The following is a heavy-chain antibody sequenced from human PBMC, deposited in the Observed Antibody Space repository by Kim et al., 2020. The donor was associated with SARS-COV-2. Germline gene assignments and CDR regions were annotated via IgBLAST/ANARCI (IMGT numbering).Heavy chain of an antibody. D-gene: IGHD2-2*01. V-gene: IGHV3-30*18. CDR2: ISYDGSNK. Sequence: GGSLRLSCAASGSTFSSYGMHWVRQAPGKGLEWVAVISYDGSNKYYADSVKGRFTISRDNSKNTLYLQMNSLRAEDTAVYYCAKDGQLLQQIYYYYYMDVWGKGTTVTVSS. J-gene: IGHJ6*03. CDR3: AKDGQLLQQIYYYYYMDV. CDR1: GSTFSSYG.